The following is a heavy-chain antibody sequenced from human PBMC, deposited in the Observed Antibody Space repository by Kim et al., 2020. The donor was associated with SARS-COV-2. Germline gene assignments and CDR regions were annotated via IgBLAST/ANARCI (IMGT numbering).Heavy chain of an antibody. V-gene: IGHV3-11*01. Sequence: GGSLRLSCAASGFTFSDYYMSWICQAPGKGLEWVSYISSSGSTIYYADSVKGRFTISRDNAKNSLYLQMNSLRAEDTAVYYCARDRLVVPAAMLADYWGQGTLVTVSS. D-gene: IGHD2-2*01. CDR1: GFTFSDYY. J-gene: IGHJ4*02. CDR3: ARDRLVVPAAMLADY. CDR2: ISSSGSTI.